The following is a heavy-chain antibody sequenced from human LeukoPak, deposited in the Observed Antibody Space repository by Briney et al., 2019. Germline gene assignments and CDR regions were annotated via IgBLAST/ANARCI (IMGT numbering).Heavy chain of an antibody. CDR1: GGSFIGFH. CDR2: INHSGST. V-gene: IGHV4-34*01. Sequence: PSETLSLTCAVYGGSFIGFHWNWIRQPPGKGLEWIGDINHSGSTNYNPSLTSRVTISVDTSKNQFSLKLSSVTAADTAVYYCARLSLAVAGTKAFDIWGQGTMVTVSS. CDR3: ARLSLAVAGTKAFDI. J-gene: IGHJ3*02. D-gene: IGHD6-19*01.